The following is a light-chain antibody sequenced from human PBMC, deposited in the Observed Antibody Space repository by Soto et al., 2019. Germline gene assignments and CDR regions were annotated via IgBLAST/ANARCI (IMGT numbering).Light chain of an antibody. CDR1: QSVSSAY. J-gene: IGKJ2*01. CDR3: QQYGPSPMYT. CDR2: ATS. V-gene: IGKV3-20*01. Sequence: EVVLTQSPGTLSLSPGAGATLSCRASQSVSSAYLAWYQQKPGQAPRLLIYATSSRATGIPDRFSGSGSWTDFTLTITRLEPEDFAVYYCQQYGPSPMYTFGQGTKLEIK.